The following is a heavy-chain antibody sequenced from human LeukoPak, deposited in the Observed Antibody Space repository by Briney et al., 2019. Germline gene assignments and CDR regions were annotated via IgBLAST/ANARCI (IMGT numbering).Heavy chain of an antibody. CDR1: GGSISSGGYS. J-gene: IGHJ4*02. Sequence: PSETLSLTCAVSGGSISSGGYSWSWIRQPPGKGLEWIGYIYHSGGTYYNPSLKSRVTISVDRSKNQFSLKLSSVTAADTAVYYCASASGVFGDFDWLSHDYWGQGTLVTVSS. CDR2: IYHSGGT. V-gene: IGHV4-30-2*01. CDR3: ASASGVFGDFDWLSHDY. D-gene: IGHD3-9*01.